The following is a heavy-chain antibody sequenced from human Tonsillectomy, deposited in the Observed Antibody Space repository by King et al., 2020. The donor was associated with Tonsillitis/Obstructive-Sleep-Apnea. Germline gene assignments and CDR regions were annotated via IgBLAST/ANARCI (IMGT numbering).Heavy chain of an antibody. CDR2: IHYSGST. Sequence: VQLQESGPGLVKPSETLSITCTVSGGSISSSYWSWIRQPLGKGLEWIGYIHYSGSTSYNPSLKSRVIISVDTSKNQFSLNLSSVTAADTAVYYCARGDSSDYYYGMDVWGQGTTVTVSS. CDR3: ARGDSSDYYYGMDV. CDR1: GGSISSSY. V-gene: IGHV4-59*01. D-gene: IGHD5-18*01. J-gene: IGHJ6*02.